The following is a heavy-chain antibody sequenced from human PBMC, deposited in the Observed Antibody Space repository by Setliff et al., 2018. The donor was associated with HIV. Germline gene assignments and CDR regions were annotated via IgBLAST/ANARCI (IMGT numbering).Heavy chain of an antibody. D-gene: IGHD1-26*01. CDR2: INPSGGST. V-gene: IGHV1-46*01. Sequence: ASVKVSCKASGGTFSSYAISWVRQAPGQGLEWMGGINPSGGSTSYAQKFQGRVTMTRDTSTSTVYMELSSLISEDTALYYCARDRGSYYEGSYYYYGMDVWGQGTTVTVSS. CDR1: GGTFSSYA. J-gene: IGHJ6*02. CDR3: ARDRGSYYEGSYYYYGMDV.